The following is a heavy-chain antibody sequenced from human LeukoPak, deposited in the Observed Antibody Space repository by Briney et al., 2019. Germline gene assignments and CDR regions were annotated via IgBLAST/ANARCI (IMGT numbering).Heavy chain of an antibody. CDR1: GFTFDDYA. Sequence: PGGSLRLSCVASGFTFDDYAMHWVRQAPGKGLEWVSGVSWSSGSIAYADSVKGRFTISRDNAKNSLYLQMNSLRAEDMALYYCAKALYIYGGIDYWGQGTLVTVSS. D-gene: IGHD5-18*01. CDR3: AKALYIYGGIDY. J-gene: IGHJ4*02. V-gene: IGHV3-9*03. CDR2: VSWSSGSI.